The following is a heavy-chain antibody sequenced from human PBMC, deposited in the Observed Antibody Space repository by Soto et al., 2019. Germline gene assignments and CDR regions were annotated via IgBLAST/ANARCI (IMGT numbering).Heavy chain of an antibody. CDR2: INPSGGST. D-gene: IGHD4-17*01. V-gene: IGHV1-46*03. CDR3: ARXGXDYGDANDAFDI. CDR1: GYTFTSYY. J-gene: IGHJ3*02. Sequence: ASVKVSCKASGYTFTSYYMHWVRQAPGQGLEWMGIINPSGGSTSYAQKFQGRVTMTRDTSTSTVYMELSSLRSEDTAVYYCARXGXDYGDANDAFDIWGQGTMVTVSS.